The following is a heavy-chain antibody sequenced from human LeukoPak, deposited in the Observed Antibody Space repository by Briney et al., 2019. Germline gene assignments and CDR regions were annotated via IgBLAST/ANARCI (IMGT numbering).Heavy chain of an antibody. D-gene: IGHD2-8*01. CDR1: GFTFSSYG. Sequence: PGGSLRLSCAASGFTFSSYGMHWVRQAPCKGLEWVAVLSYDGNYKYYADSVKGRFAISRDNSENTLYLQMNSLRAEDTAVYYCARYAEYAVSTPCYWGQGTLVTVSA. J-gene: IGHJ4*02. CDR2: LSYDGNYK. V-gene: IGHV3-30*03. CDR3: ARYAEYAVSTPCY.